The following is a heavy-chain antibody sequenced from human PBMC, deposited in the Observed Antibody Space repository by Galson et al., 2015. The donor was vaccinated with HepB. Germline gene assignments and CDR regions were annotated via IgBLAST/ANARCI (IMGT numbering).Heavy chain of an antibody. V-gene: IGHV4-34*01. Sequence: SETLSLTCAVYGGSFSGYYWTWVRQPPGKGLEWIGEINQSGTTKYNPSLKSRVTISLDTSKSQFSLKLSSVTAADRTVYFCAREGGRRSVTTRTPYYYFYLGVWGLGTTVTFFS. CDR2: INQSGTT. J-gene: IGHJ6*03. CDR1: GGSFSGYY. D-gene: IGHD4-11*01. CDR3: AREGGRRSVTTRTPYYYFYLGV.